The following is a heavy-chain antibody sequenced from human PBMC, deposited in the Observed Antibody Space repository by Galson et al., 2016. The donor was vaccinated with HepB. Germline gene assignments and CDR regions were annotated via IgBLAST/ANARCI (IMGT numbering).Heavy chain of an antibody. CDR2: IHHSGST. J-gene: IGHJ5*02. D-gene: IGHD1-26*01. CDR3: ARVGRWEPYNWFDP. CDR1: GAPITNFY. V-gene: IGHV4-59*01. Sequence: ATLSLTCNVSGAPITNFYWSWIRQPPGKGLEWIGYIHHSGSTNYKPSLKSRVIISMDTSKNQFSLNLNSVTTEDTAVYYCARVGRWEPYNWFDPWGQGTQVTVSS.